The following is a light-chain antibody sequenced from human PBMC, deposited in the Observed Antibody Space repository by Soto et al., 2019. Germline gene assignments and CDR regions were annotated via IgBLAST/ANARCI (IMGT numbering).Light chain of an antibody. Sequence: DVVLTQSPLSLPVILGQPASISCRSSQSLVYSDGNAYLNWFHQRPGQSPRRLIYKVSKLDSGVPERFSGSGSGNHFKLKISGVEAEDVGVYYCMQGTHRPPRTFGQGTKLEIK. CDR1: QSLVYSDGNAY. CDR2: KVS. CDR3: MQGTHRPPRT. V-gene: IGKV2-30*01. J-gene: IGKJ2*01.